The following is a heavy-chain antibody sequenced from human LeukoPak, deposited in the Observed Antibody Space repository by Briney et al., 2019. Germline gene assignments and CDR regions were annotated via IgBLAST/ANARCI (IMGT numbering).Heavy chain of an antibody. V-gene: IGHV4-59*01. CDR1: GGSISSFY. D-gene: IGHD4-11*01. J-gene: IGHJ5*01. CDR2: IYYTGST. Sequence: MASETLSLTCTVSGGSISSFYWSWIRQPPGKGLEWIGYIYYTGSTNYNSSLKSRVTISVDTSKNQFSLNLSSVTAADTAMYYCARAVLATTSEHWFDSWGQGPLVTVSS. CDR3: ARAVLATTSEHWFDS.